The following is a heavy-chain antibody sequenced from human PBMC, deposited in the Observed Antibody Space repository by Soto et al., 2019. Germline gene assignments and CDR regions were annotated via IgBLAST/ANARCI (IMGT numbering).Heavy chain of an antibody. CDR2: MNPNNLDT. V-gene: IGHV1-8*01. J-gene: IGHJ4*02. CDR1: GYTFTSYN. CDR3: ARGHPPGH. Sequence: VASVKISCKASGYTFTSYNINWVRQATGQGLEWMGWMNPNNLDTASAQQFQGRVTMTTDTSINTAYLELSSLRSDDTAVYYCARGHPPGHWGKGTLVTVSS. D-gene: IGHD1-1*01.